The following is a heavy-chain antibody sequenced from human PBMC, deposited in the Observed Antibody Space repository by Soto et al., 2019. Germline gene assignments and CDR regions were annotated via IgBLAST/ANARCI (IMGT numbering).Heavy chain of an antibody. CDR3: ARGCSGGSCYNWFDP. D-gene: IGHD2-15*01. Sequence: GGSLRLSCVASGFTFSSYWMHWVRQAPGKGLVWVSRINSDGSSTSYADSVKGRFTISRDNAKNTLYLQMNSLRAEDTAVYYCARGCSGGSCYNWFDPWGQGTLVTVSS. J-gene: IGHJ5*02. V-gene: IGHV3-74*01. CDR1: GFTFSSYW. CDR2: INSDGSST.